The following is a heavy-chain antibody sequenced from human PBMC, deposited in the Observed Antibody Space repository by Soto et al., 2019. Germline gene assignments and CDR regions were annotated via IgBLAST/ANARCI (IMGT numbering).Heavy chain of an antibody. Sequence: QVQLQQWGAGLLKPSETLSLTCAVYGGSFSGYYWSWIRQPPGKGLEWIGEINHSGSTNYNPSLKSRVNISVDTSKNQFSLKLSSVTAADTAVYYCARVIITIFGVVPSYYYYMDVWGKGTTVTVSS. V-gene: IGHV4-34*01. CDR3: ARVIITIFGVVPSYYYYMDV. CDR2: INHSGST. J-gene: IGHJ6*03. CDR1: GGSFSGYY. D-gene: IGHD3-3*01.